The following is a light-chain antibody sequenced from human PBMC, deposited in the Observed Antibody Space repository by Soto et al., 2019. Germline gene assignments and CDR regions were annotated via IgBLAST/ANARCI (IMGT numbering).Light chain of an antibody. CDR1: QSISSW. V-gene: IGKV1-5*03. CDR3: QQYDSSVYT. CDR2: RAS. J-gene: IGKJ2*01. Sequence: EIQMTQSPSTLSASVGDRVTITCRASQSISSWLAWYQQKPGKAPKLLIYRASRLGNGVPSRFSGSGSGTEFTLTISSLQPDDFATYYCQQYDSSVYTFGQGTKLEIK.